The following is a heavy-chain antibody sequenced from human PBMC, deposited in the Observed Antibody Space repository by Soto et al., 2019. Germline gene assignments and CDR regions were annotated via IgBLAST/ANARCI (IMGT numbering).Heavy chain of an antibody. J-gene: IGHJ3*02. V-gene: IGHV1-58*01. Sequence: VKVSCKASGFTFTSSAVQWVRQARGQRLEWIGWIVVGSGNTNYAQKFQERVTITRDMSTSTAYMELSSLRSEDTAVYYCGADGHDYGDYPGDLVAFDIWGQGTMVTVSS. CDR1: GFTFTSSA. D-gene: IGHD4-17*01. CDR2: IVVGSGNT. CDR3: GADGHDYGDYPGDLVAFDI.